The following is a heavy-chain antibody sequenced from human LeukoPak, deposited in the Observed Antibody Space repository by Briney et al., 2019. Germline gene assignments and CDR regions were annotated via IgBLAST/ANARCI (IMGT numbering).Heavy chain of an antibody. CDR1: GGSISSYY. J-gene: IGHJ6*02. V-gene: IGHV4-59*08. Sequence: SETLSLTCAVYGGSISSYYWSWIRQPPGKGLEWIGYIYYSGSTNYNPSLKSRVTISVDTSKNQFSLKLSSVTAADTAVYYCARHVVPAGYYYYGMDVWGQGTTVTVSS. CDR3: ARHVVPAGYYYYGMDV. CDR2: IYYSGST.